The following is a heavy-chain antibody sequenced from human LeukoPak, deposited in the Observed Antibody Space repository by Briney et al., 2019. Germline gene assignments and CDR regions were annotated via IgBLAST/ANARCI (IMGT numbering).Heavy chain of an antibody. V-gene: IGHV4-59*08. CDR3: ARHGTISSESYFDY. J-gene: IGHJ4*02. CDR1: GGSVSSYY. D-gene: IGHD1-14*01. Sequence: PSETLSLTCSVSGGSVSSYYWSWIRQSPGKGLERIGYIHNSGRTNYNPSLKSRVTGFVDTSKNQVSLRLSSVTAADTAVYYCARHGTISSESYFDYWGQGALVTVSS. CDR2: IHNSGRT.